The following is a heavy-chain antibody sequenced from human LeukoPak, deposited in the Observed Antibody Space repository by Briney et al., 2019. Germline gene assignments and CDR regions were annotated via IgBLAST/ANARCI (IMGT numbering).Heavy chain of an antibody. Sequence: PGWSLRLCCTASGFTFGEYAMSWVRQAPGKGLEGVGFIRSKAYGGAKEYAASVKGRFTISRDDFKCIAYLQMNSLKTEDTAVYYCTRDPFQYDILTGYSLYYCGMDVWGQGSTVTVSS. D-gene: IGHD3-9*01. J-gene: IGHJ6*02. V-gene: IGHV3-49*04. CDR2: IRSKAYGGAK. CDR1: GFTFGEYA. CDR3: TRDPFQYDILTGYSLYYCGMDV.